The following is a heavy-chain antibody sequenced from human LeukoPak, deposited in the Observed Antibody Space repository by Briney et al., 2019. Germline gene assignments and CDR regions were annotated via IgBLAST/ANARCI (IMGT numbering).Heavy chain of an antibody. J-gene: IGHJ4*02. CDR3: ARFSTGPGY. D-gene: IGHD3-3*02. CDR2: INHSGST. CDR1: GGSFSGYY. V-gene: IGHV4-34*01. Sequence: SETLSLTCAVYGGSFSGYYWSWIRQPPGKGLEWIGEINHSGSTNYNPSLKSRVTISVDTSKNQFSLKLSSVTAADTAVYYCARFSTGPGYWGQGTLVTVSS.